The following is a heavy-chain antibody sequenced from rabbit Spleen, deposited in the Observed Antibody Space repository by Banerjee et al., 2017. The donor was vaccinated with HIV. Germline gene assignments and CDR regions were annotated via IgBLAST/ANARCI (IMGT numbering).Heavy chain of an antibody. Sequence: QEHLVESGGGLVQPGGSLKLSCKASGIDFSRGYDMCWVRQAPGKGLEWIACIDADSSVSTTYANWAKGRFTISKSSSTTVTLQMTSLTAADTATYFCATWAYASSGGWLWGQGTLVTVS. CDR2: IDADSSVST. CDR3: ATWAYASSGGWL. D-gene: IGHD1-1*01. CDR1: GIDFSRGYD. V-gene: IGHV1S45*01. J-gene: IGHJ4*01.